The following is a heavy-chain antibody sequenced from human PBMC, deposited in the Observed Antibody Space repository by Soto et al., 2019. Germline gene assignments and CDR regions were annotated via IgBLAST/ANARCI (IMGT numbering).Heavy chain of an antibody. Sequence: EVQLAESGGGLVQPGGSLRLSCVASGFTFSRHYMTWVRQAPGKGLESVAKIKPDGSESYYVDSVRGRFTFSRDNAKNSLSLQMNSLRDEDTAVYYCAIEEWWRVEFWSRGTLVTVSS. CDR2: IKPDGSES. CDR1: GFTFSRHY. J-gene: IGHJ4*02. CDR3: AIEEWWRVEF. V-gene: IGHV3-7*01. D-gene: IGHD2-15*01.